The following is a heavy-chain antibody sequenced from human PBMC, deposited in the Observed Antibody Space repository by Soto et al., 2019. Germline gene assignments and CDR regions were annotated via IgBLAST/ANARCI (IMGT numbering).Heavy chain of an antibody. Sequence: QVQLVESGGGVVQPGRSLRLSCAASGFTFSSYAMHWVRQAPGKGLEWVAVISYDGSNKYYADSVKGRFTISRDNSKNPLYLQMNSLRAEDTAVYYCARGRGVVRGVIISDGMDVWGQGTTVTVSS. CDR1: GFTFSSYA. CDR2: ISYDGSNK. D-gene: IGHD3-10*01. CDR3: ARGRGVVRGVIISDGMDV. V-gene: IGHV3-30-3*01. J-gene: IGHJ6*02.